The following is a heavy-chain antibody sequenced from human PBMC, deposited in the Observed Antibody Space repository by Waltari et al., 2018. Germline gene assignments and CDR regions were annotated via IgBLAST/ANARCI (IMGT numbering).Heavy chain of an antibody. V-gene: IGHV4-4*07. Sequence: QVQLQESGPGLVKPSETLSLTCTVSGGSISSYYWSWIRQPAGKGLGGVGRISTSGSPNQHPSPKSRVTMSVNTSKNQFSLKLSSGTAADTGVDYCGRWRRGGGGFDYWGQGTLVTVSS. CDR3: GRWRRGGGGFDY. CDR1: GGSISSYY. J-gene: IGHJ4*02. CDR2: ISTSGSP. D-gene: IGHD3-16*01.